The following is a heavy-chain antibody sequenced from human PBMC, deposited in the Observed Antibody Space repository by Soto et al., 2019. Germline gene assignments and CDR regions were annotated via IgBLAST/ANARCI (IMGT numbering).Heavy chain of an antibody. CDR2: ISYDGSNK. V-gene: IGHV3-30-3*01. J-gene: IGHJ6*02. CDR3: ASMYYDFWSGYSRRYYYGMDV. D-gene: IGHD3-3*01. Sequence: PGGSLRLSCAASGFTFSSYAMHWVRQAPGKGLEWVAVISYDGSNKYYADSVKGRFTISRDNSKNTLYLQMNSLRAEDTAVYYCASMYYDFWSGYSRRYYYGMDVWGQGTTVTVS. CDR1: GFTFSSYA.